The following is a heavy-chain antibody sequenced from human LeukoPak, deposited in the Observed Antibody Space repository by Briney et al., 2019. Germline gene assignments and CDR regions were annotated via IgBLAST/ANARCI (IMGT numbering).Heavy chain of an antibody. Sequence: PGGSLRLSCAASGFTFSSYAMHWVRQAPGKGLEYVLAISSNGGSTYYADSVKGRFTISRDNSKNTLYLQMSSLRAEDTAVYYCVKCVVPAAVAGWYYYGMDVWGQGTTVTVSS. CDR1: GFTFSSYA. V-gene: IGHV3-64D*06. CDR2: ISSNGGST. CDR3: VKCVVPAAVAGWYYYGMDV. D-gene: IGHD2-2*01. J-gene: IGHJ6*02.